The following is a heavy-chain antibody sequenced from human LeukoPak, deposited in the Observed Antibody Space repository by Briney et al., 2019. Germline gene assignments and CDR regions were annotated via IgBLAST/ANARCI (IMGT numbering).Heavy chain of an antibody. V-gene: IGHV4-34*01. Sequence: SGTLSLTCAVYGGSFSGYYWSWIRQPPGKGLEWIGEINHSGSTNYNPSLKSRVTISVDTSKNQFSLKLSSVTAADTAVYYCARVAAASLLDYWGQGTLVTVSS. D-gene: IGHD6-13*01. CDR3: ARVAAASLLDY. J-gene: IGHJ4*02. CDR1: GGSFSGYY. CDR2: INHSGST.